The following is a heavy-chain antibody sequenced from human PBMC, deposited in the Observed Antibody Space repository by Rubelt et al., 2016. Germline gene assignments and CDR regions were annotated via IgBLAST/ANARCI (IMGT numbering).Heavy chain of an antibody. J-gene: IGHJ4*02. V-gene: IGHV1-8*01. D-gene: IGHD4-23*01. CDR2: MNPNSGNT. CDR3: ARGRAVKLADSGGNDY. CDR1: GYTFTSYD. Sequence: QVQLVQSGAEVKKPGASVKVSCKASGYTFTSYDINWVRQATGQGLEWMGWMNPNSGNTGYAQKFQGRVTMTRNTSISTAYMELSSLRSEDTAVYYCARGRAVKLADSGGNDYWGQGTLVTVSS.